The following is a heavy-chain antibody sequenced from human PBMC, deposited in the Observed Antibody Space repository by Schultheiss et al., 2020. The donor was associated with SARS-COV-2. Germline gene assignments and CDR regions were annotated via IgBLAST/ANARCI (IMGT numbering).Heavy chain of an antibody. CDR1: GFTFSSYG. V-gene: IGHV3-9*01. CDR2: ISWNSGSI. CDR3: AKDKGWSDNWFDP. J-gene: IGHJ5*02. Sequence: GGSLRLSCAASGFTFSSYGMHWVRQAPGKGLEWVSGISWNSGSIGYADSVKGRFTISRDNAKNSLYLQMNSLRAEDTALYYCAKDKGWSDNWFDPWGQGTLVTVSS. D-gene: IGHD6-19*01.